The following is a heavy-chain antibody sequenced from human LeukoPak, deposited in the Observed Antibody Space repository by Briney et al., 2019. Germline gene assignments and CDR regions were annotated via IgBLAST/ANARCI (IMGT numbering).Heavy chain of an antibody. D-gene: IGHD5-24*01. CDR2: IRYDGSNK. V-gene: IGHV3-30*02. J-gene: IGHJ4*02. CDR3: AKDLERMARGYFDY. Sequence: GGSLKLSCAASGFTFSSYGMHWVRQAPGKGLEWVTFIRYDGSNKYYADSVKGRFTISRDNSKNTLYLQMNSLRAEDTAVYYCAKDLERMARGYFDYWGQGTLVTVSS. CDR1: GFTFSSYG.